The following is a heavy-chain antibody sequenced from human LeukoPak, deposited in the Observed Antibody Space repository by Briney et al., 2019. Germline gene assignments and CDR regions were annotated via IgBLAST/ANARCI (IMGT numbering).Heavy chain of an antibody. J-gene: IGHJ4*02. CDR1: GDSMSSIDW. Sequence: SGTLSLTCAVSGDSMSSIDWWSWVRQPPGKGLEWIGEIHHTGSTNHNPSLKSRVTISVDKSKNQFSLNFNSMSAADSAVYCAANGYYTIEYWGQGTLVTVSS. D-gene: IGHD1-26*01. CDR3: ANGYYTIEY. CDR2: IHHTGST. V-gene: IGHV4-4*02.